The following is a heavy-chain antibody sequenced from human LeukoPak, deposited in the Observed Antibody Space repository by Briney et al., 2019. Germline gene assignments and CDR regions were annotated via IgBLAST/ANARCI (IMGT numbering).Heavy chain of an antibody. Sequence: GGSLRLSCAASGFTFTNYAMSWVRQAPGMGLEWVSGISGSDSGTYYADSVKGRFTISRDNSRNTLYLQINSLRAEDTAVYYCARLYCSGGSCYSVDYWGQETLVTVSS. J-gene: IGHJ4*02. CDR2: ISGSDSGT. CDR1: GFTFTNYA. D-gene: IGHD2-15*01. V-gene: IGHV3-23*01. CDR3: ARLYCSGGSCYSVDY.